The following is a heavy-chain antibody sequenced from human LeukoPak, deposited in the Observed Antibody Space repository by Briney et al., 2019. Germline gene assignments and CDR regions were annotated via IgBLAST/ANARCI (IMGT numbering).Heavy chain of an antibody. V-gene: IGHV1-69*13. CDR2: IIPISGAA. D-gene: IGHD3-9*01. J-gene: IGHJ6*03. CDR1: GDTFSIYG. CDR3: ARETGTVPFHNVLTGRQEFYYYYIDV. Sequence: GASVKVSCKAVGDTFSIYGISWVRQAPGQGLEWMGGIIPISGAAEYAQKFQGRVTITADEPTTTAYMELTSLTSDDTAVYYCARETGTVPFHNVLTGRQEFYYYYIDVWGKGTTVTVSS.